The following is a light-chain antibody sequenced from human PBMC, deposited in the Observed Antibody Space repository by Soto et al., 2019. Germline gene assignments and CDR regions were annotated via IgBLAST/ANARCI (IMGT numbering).Light chain of an antibody. CDR1: SGDIGSYNR. V-gene: IGLV2-14*01. CDR3: SSHTNNNTSACV. J-gene: IGLJ1*01. Sequence: QSVLTQPASVSGSPGQSITISCTGTSGDIGSYNRVSWYQQHPGKAPKLIIYEVTDRPSGVSNRFSGSKSGNTASLTISGIQAEDAAEYYGSSHTNNNTSACVFGTRTKVTVL. CDR2: EVT.